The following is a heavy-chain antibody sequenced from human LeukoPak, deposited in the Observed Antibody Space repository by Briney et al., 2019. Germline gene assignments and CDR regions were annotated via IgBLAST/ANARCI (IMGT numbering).Heavy chain of an antibody. CDR2: ISSSGSTI. Sequence: GGALRLSCAASGFTFSDYYMSWSRQAPGKGLEGVSYISSSGSTIYYADSVKGRFTISRDNAKNQLYLQMDSLSAEDTAVYYCANHYYDSSGYYSFDYWGQGTLVTVSS. J-gene: IGHJ4*02. CDR3: ANHYYDSSGYYSFDY. D-gene: IGHD3-22*01. V-gene: IGHV3-11*01. CDR1: GFTFSDYY.